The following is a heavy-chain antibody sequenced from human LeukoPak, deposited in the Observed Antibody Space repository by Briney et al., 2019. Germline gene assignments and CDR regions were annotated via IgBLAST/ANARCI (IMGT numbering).Heavy chain of an antibody. CDR1: GYTFTGYY. D-gene: IGHD3-10*01. V-gene: IGHV1-2*02. CDR3: ARDLGVTYGSVGDFDY. Sequence: ASVKVSCKASGYTFTGYYMHWVRQAPGQGLEWMGWINPDSGGTIYAQNFQGRVTMTRDTSISTAYMELSSLRSDDTAVYYCARDLGVTYGSVGDFDYWGQGTLVTVSS. CDR2: INPDSGGT. J-gene: IGHJ4*02.